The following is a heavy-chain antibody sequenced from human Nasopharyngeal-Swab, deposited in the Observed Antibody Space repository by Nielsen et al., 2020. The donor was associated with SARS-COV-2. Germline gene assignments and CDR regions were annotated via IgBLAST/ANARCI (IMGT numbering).Heavy chain of an antibody. J-gene: IGHJ6*03. Sequence: WIRQPPGKGLEWIGYIYYSGSTYYNPSLKSRVTISADTSKNQFSLKLSSVTAADTAVYYCARVLGEQWLVNYYYYMDVWGKGTTVTVSS. CDR3: ARVLGEQWLVNYYYYMDV. D-gene: IGHD6-19*01. CDR2: IYYSGST. V-gene: IGHV4-30-4*01.